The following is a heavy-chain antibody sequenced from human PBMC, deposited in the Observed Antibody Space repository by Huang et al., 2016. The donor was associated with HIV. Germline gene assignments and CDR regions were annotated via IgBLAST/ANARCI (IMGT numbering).Heavy chain of an antibody. Sequence: QVQLVQSGAEVKKPGASVKVSCKASGYTFTGYYMNWVRQAPGQGLEWMGGIHPHSGGTNHAQRFQGRVTMTRDTSIRTAYMELSRLRSDDTAVYYCAREHSRSHLGYYYYYGMDVWGQGTTVTVSS. J-gene: IGHJ6*02. D-gene: IGHD6-6*01. CDR2: IHPHSGGT. V-gene: IGHV1-2*02. CDR1: GYTFTGYY. CDR3: AREHSRSHLGYYYYYGMDV.